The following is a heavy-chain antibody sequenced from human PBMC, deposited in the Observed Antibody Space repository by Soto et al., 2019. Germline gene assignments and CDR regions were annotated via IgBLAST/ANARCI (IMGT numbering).Heavy chain of an antibody. V-gene: IGHV3-30-3*01. D-gene: IGHD3-22*01. CDR3: AREITMIWGNWLDP. J-gene: IGHJ5*02. CDR2: ISYDGSNK. CDR1: GFTFSSYP. Sequence: SGGSLRLSCAASGFTFSSYPMHWVRQAPGKGLEWVAVISYDGSNKYYADSVKGRFTISRDNSKNTLYLQMNSLRAEDTAVYYCAREITMIWGNWLDPWCQGTWVT.